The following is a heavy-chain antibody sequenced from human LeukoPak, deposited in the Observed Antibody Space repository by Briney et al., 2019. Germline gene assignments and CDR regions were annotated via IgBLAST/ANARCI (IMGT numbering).Heavy chain of an antibody. CDR1: GYTFTSYG. CDR2: ISAYNGNT. V-gene: IGHV1-18*01. D-gene: IGHD2-15*01. Sequence: ASVKVSCKASGYTFTSYGISWVRQAPGQGLEWMGWISAYNGNTNYAQKLQGRVTMTTDTSTSTAYMELRSLRSDDTAVYYCARDRLPYCSGGSCSLGYWGQGTLLTVSS. CDR3: ARDRLPYCSGGSCSLGY. J-gene: IGHJ4*02.